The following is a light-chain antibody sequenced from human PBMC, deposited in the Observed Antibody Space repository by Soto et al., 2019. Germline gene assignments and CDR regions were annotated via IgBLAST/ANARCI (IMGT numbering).Light chain of an antibody. CDR1: RSDVGAYNY. V-gene: IGLV2-14*01. J-gene: IGLJ1*01. Sequence: QSALTQPASVSGSPGESITISCTGTRSDVGAYNYVSWYHQHPVKAPKPIIYEVNNRPSGVSNRFSGSKSGNTASLTISGLQAEDEADYYCSSHTRSSTYVFGTGTKVTVL. CDR3: SSHTRSSTYV. CDR2: EVN.